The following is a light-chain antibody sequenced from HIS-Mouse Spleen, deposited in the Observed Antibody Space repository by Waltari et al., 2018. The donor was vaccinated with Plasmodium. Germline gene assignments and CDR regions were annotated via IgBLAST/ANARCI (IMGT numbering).Light chain of an antibody. CDR1: QSVSSSY. V-gene: IGKV3-20*01. CDR3: QQNGSSPYT. Sequence: EIVLTQSPGTLSLSPGESATLSCRASQSVSSSYLAWYQQKPGQAPRLLIYGASSRATGIPDFTLTISRLEPEDFAVYYCQQNGSSPYTFGQGTKLEIK. J-gene: IGKJ2*01. CDR2: GAS.